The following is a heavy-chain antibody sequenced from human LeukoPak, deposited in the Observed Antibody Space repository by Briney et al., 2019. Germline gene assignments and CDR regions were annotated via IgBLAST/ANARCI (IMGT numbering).Heavy chain of an antibody. V-gene: IGHV3-43*02. CDR1: GFTFDDYA. CDR2: ISGDGGST. J-gene: IGHJ5*02. CDR3: AKDGVAAAWYLWGNWFDP. Sequence: GGSLRLSCAASGFTFDDYAMHWVRQAPGKGLEWVSLISGDGGSTYYADSVKGRFTISRDNSKNSLYLQMNSLRTEDTALYYCAKDGVAAAWYLWGNWFDPWGQGTLVTVSS. D-gene: IGHD6-13*01.